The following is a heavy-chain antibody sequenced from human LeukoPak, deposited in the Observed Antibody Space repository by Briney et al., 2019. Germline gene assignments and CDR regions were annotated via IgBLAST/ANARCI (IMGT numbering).Heavy chain of an antibody. CDR1: GFTFSSYS. CDR3: ATSIRRITISS. J-gene: IGHJ4*02. D-gene: IGHD3-3*01. CDR2: ISSSSSYI. V-gene: IGHV3-21*01. Sequence: GGSLRLSCAASGFTFSSYSMNWVRQAPGKGLDWVSSISSSSSYIYYADSVKGRFTISRDNAKNSLYLQMNSLRAEDTAVYYCATSIRRITISSWGQGTLVTVSS.